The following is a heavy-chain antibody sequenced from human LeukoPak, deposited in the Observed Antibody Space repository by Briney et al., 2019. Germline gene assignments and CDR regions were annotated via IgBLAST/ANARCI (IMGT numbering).Heavy chain of an antibody. CDR2: IYTSGST. J-gene: IGHJ3*02. CDR3: ARRPYSTTFDI. D-gene: IGHD6-13*01. CDR1: GGSISSGSYY. Sequence: SQTLSLTCTVSGGSISSGSYYWSWIRQPAGKGLEWIGRIYTSGSTNYNPSLKSRVTISVDTSKNQFSLKLSSVTAADTAVYYCARRPYSTTFDIWGQGTMVTVSS. V-gene: IGHV4-61*02.